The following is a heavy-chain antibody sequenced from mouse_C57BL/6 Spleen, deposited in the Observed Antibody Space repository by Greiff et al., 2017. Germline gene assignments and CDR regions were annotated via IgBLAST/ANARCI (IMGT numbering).Heavy chain of an antibody. CDR1: GYTFTSYW. J-gene: IGHJ3*01. CDR2: IDPSDSYT. D-gene: IGHD2-3*01. CDR3: ARKDGYYVIAY. V-gene: IGHV1-69*01. Sequence: QVQLKEPGAELVMPGASVKLSCKASGYTFTSYWMHWVKQRPGQGLEWIGEIDPSDSYTNYNQKFKGKSTLTVDKSSSTAYMQLSSLTSEDSAVYYCARKDGYYVIAYWGQGTLVTVSA.